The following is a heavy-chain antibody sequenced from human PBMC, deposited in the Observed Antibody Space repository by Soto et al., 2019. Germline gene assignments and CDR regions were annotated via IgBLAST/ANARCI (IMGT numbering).Heavy chain of an antibody. J-gene: IGHJ6*02. CDR3: AKVTKRAAAGRYEYYKYGMDV. CDR2: ISGSAGSS. D-gene: IGHD6-13*01. V-gene: IGHV3-23*01. CDR1: GFAFSTYA. Sequence: GGSLSLSCAASGFAFSTYAMTWVRQAPGKGLEWVSVISGSAGSSYYADSVKGRFTISRDNSKNTLFLQMNGLRAEDTAVYYCAKVTKRAAAGRYEYYKYGMDVWGQGTTVTVSS.